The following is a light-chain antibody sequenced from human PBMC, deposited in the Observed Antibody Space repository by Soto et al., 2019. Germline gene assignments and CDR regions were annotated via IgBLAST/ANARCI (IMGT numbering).Light chain of an antibody. V-gene: IGKV3-20*01. Sequence: DIVLTQSPGTLSLSPGERATLSCRASQSVSSKYLAWYQQKPGQPPRVLIYGTSIRATGIPERFIGGGSGTEFTLTITRLESEDFAVYYCQQYGSSLFTFGPGTKVDF. CDR3: QQYGSSLFT. J-gene: IGKJ3*01. CDR1: QSVSSKY. CDR2: GTS.